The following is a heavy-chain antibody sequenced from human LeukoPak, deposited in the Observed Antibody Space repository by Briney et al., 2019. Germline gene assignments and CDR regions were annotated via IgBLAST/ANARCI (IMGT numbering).Heavy chain of an antibody. D-gene: IGHD3-22*01. Sequence: KPSETLSLTCAVYGGSFSGYYWSWIRQPPGKGLEWIGEINHSGSTNYNPSLKSRVTISVDTSKNQFPLKLSSVTAADTAVYYCARVGYYYDSSGYYYAFDYWGQGTLVTVSS. V-gene: IGHV4-34*01. CDR2: INHSGST. CDR1: GGSFSGYY. J-gene: IGHJ4*02. CDR3: ARVGYYYDSSGYYYAFDY.